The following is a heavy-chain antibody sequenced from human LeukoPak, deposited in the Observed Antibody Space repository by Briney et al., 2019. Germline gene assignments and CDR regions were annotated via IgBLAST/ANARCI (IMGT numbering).Heavy chain of an antibody. CDR2: INLSGGST. V-gene: IGHV1-46*01. J-gene: IGHJ4*02. D-gene: IGHD4-17*01. CDR3: ARGDDYGDYRGVFDY. Sequence: GASVKVSCKASGFTFINYYMHWVRQAPGQGLEWLGIINLSGGSTHYPQKFQDRVTMTRDTSTSTVYMELSSLRSEDTAVYYCARGDDYGDYRGVFDYWGQGTLVTVSS. CDR1: GFTFINYY.